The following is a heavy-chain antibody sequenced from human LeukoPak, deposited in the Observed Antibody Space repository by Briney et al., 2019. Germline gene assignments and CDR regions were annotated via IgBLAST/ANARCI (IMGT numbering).Heavy chain of an antibody. CDR2: ISRSSNTI. Sequence: TGGSLRLSCEASGFTFSTYNMNWVRQAPGKGLEWVSYISRSSNTIYYADSVKGRFTISRDNAMNSLYLQMNSLRAEDTAVYYCVRDGSYSSGWHGFDFDYWGQGTLVTVSS. V-gene: IGHV3-48*01. D-gene: IGHD6-19*01. CDR3: VRDGSYSSGWHGFDFDY. CDR1: GFTFSTYN. J-gene: IGHJ4*02.